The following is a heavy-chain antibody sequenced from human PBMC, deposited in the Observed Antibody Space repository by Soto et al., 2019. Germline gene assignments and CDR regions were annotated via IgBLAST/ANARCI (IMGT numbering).Heavy chain of an antibody. CDR2: INHSGST. D-gene: IGHD1-1*01. J-gene: IGHJ6*02. Sequence: QVPLQQWGAGLLKPSETLSLTCAAYGASFCGYYWSGIRQLPGKGLEWIGEINHSGSTNYNPSLKSRVTTSVDRTKNQFSLNLSSVTAADKAVYYCARDHDDGIDFWGQGTTVTVSS. CDR3: ARDHDDGIDF. CDR1: GASFCGYY. V-gene: IGHV4-34*01.